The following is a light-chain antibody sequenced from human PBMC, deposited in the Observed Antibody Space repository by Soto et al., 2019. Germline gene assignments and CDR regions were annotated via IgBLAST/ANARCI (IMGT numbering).Light chain of an antibody. V-gene: IGLV1-40*01. CDR1: SSNIGAGYD. CDR2: GNS. Sequence: QSVLTQPPSVSGDPGQRVTISCTGSSSNIGAGYDVHWYQQLPGTAPKLLIYGNSNRPSGVPDRFSGSKSGTSASLAITGLRAEDEADYYCQSYDSSLSGWVFGGGTQLTVL. J-gene: IGLJ3*02. CDR3: QSYDSSLSGWV.